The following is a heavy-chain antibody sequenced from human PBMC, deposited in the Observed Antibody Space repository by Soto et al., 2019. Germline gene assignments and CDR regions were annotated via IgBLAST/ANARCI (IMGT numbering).Heavy chain of an antibody. Sequence: GGSLRLSCAASGFTFSTYAMSWVRQAPGKGLEWVSSISGSGISTYHADSVKGRFTVSRDNSQNTLYLQMNSLRVDFTAVYYCAKHSGAFYGWDVWGQGTTVTVSS. D-gene: IGHD6-19*01. CDR1: GFTFSTYA. V-gene: IGHV3-23*01. CDR2: ISGSGIST. CDR3: AKHSGAFYGWDV. J-gene: IGHJ6*02.